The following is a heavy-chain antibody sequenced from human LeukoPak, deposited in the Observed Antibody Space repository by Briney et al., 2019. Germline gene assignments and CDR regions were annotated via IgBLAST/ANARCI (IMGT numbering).Heavy chain of an antibody. CDR1: GYTFTSYY. CDR2: INPNSGGT. J-gene: IGHJ4*02. Sequence: ASVKVSCKASGYTFTSYYMHWVRQAPGQGLEWMGWINPNSGGTNYAQKFQGRVTMTRDASISTAYMELSRLRSDDTAVYYCARVLSWERPLGLWGQGTLVTVSS. D-gene: IGHD1-26*01. V-gene: IGHV1-2*02. CDR3: ARVLSWERPLGL.